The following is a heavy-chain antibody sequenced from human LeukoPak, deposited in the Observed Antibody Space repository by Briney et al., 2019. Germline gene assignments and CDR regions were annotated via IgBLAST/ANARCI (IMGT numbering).Heavy chain of an antibody. D-gene: IGHD3-22*01. V-gene: IGHV3-33*01. J-gene: IGHJ3*02. Sequence: PGTSLRLSCAAFEFTFRKYGMHWVRQAPGKGLEWVAVIWSDGSSTYYADSVKGRFTISRDNAKNSLYLQMNSLRAEDTALYYCARDSYYYDSSADYGDDAFDIWGQGTMVTVSS. CDR3: ARDSYYYDSSADYGDDAFDI. CDR1: EFTFRKYG. CDR2: IWSDGSST.